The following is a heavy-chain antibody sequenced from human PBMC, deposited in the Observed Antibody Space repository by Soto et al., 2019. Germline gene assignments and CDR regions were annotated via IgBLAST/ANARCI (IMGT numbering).Heavy chain of an antibody. D-gene: IGHD2-21*01. V-gene: IGHV4-4*02. Sequence: PSETLSLTCAVSGASISTDNWWSWVRRSPGKGLEYIGQIYHSGITSYNPSLKSRVTISVDKSKNQFSLKLSSLTAADTAVYYCAKDIYYFDYWGQGTLVTVSS. J-gene: IGHJ4*02. CDR2: IYHSGIT. CDR1: GASISTDNW. CDR3: AKDIYYFDY.